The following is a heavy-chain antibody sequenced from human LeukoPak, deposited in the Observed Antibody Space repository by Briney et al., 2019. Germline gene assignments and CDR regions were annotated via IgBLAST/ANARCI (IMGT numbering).Heavy chain of an antibody. CDR3: ASYSSSSGYFFDC. CDR2: IDTSGNT. CDR1: GGSISSYY. J-gene: IGHJ4*02. D-gene: IGHD6-6*01. V-gene: IGHV4-4*07. Sequence: PSETLSLTCTVSGGSISSYYWSWIRQPAGKGLGWIGRIDTSGNTNYNPSLKSRITVSVDTSKNQVSLKLSSVTAADTAVYYCASYSSSSGYFFDCWGQGTLVTVSS.